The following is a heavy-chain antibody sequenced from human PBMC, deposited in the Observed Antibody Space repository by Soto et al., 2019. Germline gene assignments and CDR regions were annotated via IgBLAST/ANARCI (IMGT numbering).Heavy chain of an antibody. CDR3: ARGLYYYDSSGYWGY. D-gene: IGHD3-22*01. J-gene: IGHJ4*02. V-gene: IGHV3-23*01. CDR2: ISGSGGST. Sequence: GGSLRLSCAASGFTFSSYAMNWVRQAPGRGLEWVSAISGSGGSTYYADSVNGRFTISRDNAKNSLYLQMNSLRDEDTAVYYCARGLYYYDSSGYWGYWGQGTLVTVSS. CDR1: GFTFSSYA.